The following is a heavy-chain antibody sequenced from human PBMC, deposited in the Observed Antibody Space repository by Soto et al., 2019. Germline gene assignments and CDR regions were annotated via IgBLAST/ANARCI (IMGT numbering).Heavy chain of an antibody. Sequence: PSETLSLTCSVSGGSISNNFWSWIRQPPGKALEWIGSIYYSGSTNYNPSLKTRVTILVDTSKNQFSLELNSVTAADTAVYSCARGPDNCSFFYDPWGQGTLVTVYS. CDR1: GGSISNNF. J-gene: IGHJ5*02. CDR2: IYYSGST. CDR3: ARGPDNCSFFYDP. V-gene: IGHV4-59*01. D-gene: IGHD1-20*01.